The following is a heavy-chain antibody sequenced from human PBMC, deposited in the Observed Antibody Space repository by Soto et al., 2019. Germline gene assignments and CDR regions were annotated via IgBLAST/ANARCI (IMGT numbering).Heavy chain of an antibody. V-gene: IGHV3-30*18. Sequence: QVKLEETGGGVVQAGGSVKLSCAASGFTLDAYAIHWVRRTPDKGLEWVAVISYDGNLKYYADSVRGRFTISRDDSSSTVDLQMTSLTGDDSAVYYCAKVREGLQLVVALDHWGQGALVTVS. D-gene: IGHD2-8*02. CDR2: ISYDGNLK. CDR3: AKVREGLQLVVALDH. CDR1: GFTLDAYA. J-gene: IGHJ4*02.